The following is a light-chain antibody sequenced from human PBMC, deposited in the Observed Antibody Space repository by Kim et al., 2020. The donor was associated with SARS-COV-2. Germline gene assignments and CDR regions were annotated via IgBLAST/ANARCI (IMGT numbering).Light chain of an antibody. Sequence: ASVGDRVTITCRASQSISSYLNWYQQKPGKAPKLLIYAASSLQSGVPSRFSGSRSGTDFTLTISSLQPEDFATYYCQQSYSTPTTFGQGTRLEIK. J-gene: IGKJ5*01. CDR2: AAS. V-gene: IGKV1-39*01. CDR1: QSISSY. CDR3: QQSYSTPTT.